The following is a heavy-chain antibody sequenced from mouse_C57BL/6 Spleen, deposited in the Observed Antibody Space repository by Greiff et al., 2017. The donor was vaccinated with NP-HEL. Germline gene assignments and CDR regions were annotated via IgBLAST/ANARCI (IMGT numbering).Heavy chain of an antibody. Sequence: EVMLVESGGGLVKPGGSLKLSCAASGFTFSSYAMSWVRQTPEKRLEWVATISDGGSYTYYPDNVKGRFTISRDNAKNNLYLQMSHLKSEDTAMYYCAREAGTFGYFDVWGTGTTVTVSS. V-gene: IGHV5-4*01. CDR2: ISDGGSYT. CDR3: AREAGTFGYFDV. D-gene: IGHD4-1*01. J-gene: IGHJ1*03. CDR1: GFTFSSYA.